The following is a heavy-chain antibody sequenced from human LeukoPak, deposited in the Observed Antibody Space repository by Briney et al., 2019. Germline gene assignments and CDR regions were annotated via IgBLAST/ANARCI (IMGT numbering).Heavy chain of an antibody. V-gene: IGHV3-30-3*01. CDR2: ISYDGSNK. CDR3: ARTPSLIAAAGTGFDY. J-gene: IGHJ4*02. Sequence: PGRSLRLSCAASGFTFSSYAMHWVRQAPGKGLGWVAVISYDGSNKYYADSVKGRFTISRDNSKNTLYLQMNSLRAEDTAVYYCARTPSLIAAAGTGFDYWGQGTLVTVSS. D-gene: IGHD6-13*01. CDR1: GFTFSSYA.